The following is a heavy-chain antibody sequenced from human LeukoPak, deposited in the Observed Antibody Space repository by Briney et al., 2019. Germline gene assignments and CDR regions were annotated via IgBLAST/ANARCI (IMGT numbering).Heavy chain of an antibody. CDR2: ISSSGNTI. D-gene: IGHD3-22*01. V-gene: IGHV3-48*03. Sequence: GGSLRLSCAASGFTFSSYEMNWVRQAPGKGLEWVSYISSSGNTIYYADSVKGRFTISRDNAKNSLYLQMNSLRAEDTAVYYCALSGYYYSFGYWGQGTLVTVSS. CDR1: GFTFSSYE. CDR3: ALSGYYYSFGY. J-gene: IGHJ4*02.